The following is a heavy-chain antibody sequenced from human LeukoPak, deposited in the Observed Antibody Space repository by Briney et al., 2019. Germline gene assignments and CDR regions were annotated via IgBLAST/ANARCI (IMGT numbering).Heavy chain of an antibody. J-gene: IGHJ5*02. CDR1: GGSISSGGYY. V-gene: IGHV4-31*03. CDR3: ARGYRTSSSCFAPHRFDP. CDR2: IYYSGNT. Sequence: SETLSLTCTVSGGSISSGGYYWSWIRQHPGKGLEWIGYIYYSGNTYYNPSLKSRVTISVDTSKTQFSLKLSSLPAAATAVYYCARGYRTSSSCFAPHRFDPWAQGTLVTVPS. D-gene: IGHD2-2*01.